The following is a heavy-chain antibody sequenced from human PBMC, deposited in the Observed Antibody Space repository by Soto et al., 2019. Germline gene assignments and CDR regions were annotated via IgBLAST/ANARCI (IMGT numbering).Heavy chain of an antibody. J-gene: IGHJ5*02. D-gene: IGHD3-9*01. CDR1: GGSFSGYY. CDR3: ARGLRYFDWPRRFDP. Sequence: QVQLQQWGAGLLKPSETLSLTCAVYGGSFSGYYWSWIRQPPGKGLEWIGEINHSGSTNYNPSLKSRVTISVDTYKNQFSLKLSSVTAADTAVYYCARGLRYFDWPRRFDPWGQGTLVTVSS. CDR2: INHSGST. V-gene: IGHV4-34*01.